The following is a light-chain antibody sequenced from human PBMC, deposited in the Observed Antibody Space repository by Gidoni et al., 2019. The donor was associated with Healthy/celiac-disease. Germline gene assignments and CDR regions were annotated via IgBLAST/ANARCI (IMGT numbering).Light chain of an antibody. J-gene: IGKJ3*01. Sequence: DIQLTQSPSFLSASVGDRVTMTCRASQGISSYLAWYQQKPGKAPKLLIYAASTLQSGVPSRFSGSGSGTEFTLTITSLQPEDFATYYCQQLNSYPLTFGPGTKVDIE. V-gene: IGKV1-9*01. CDR3: QQLNSYPLT. CDR1: QGISSY. CDR2: AAS.